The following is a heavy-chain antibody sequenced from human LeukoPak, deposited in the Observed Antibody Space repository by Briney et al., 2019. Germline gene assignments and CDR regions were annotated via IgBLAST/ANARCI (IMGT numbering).Heavy chain of an antibody. J-gene: IGHJ4*02. Sequence: SETLSLTCSVSGYSIRSGYHWAWIRQSPGKGLEWLGSIYQSGSTYDNPSLKRRVTMSVDTSRKQFSLNMRHVTAADTAVYYCARDRVDSGFDYWGQGTLVTVSS. D-gene: IGHD3-10*01. CDR1: GYSIRSGYH. CDR2: IYQSGST. CDR3: ARDRVDSGFDY. V-gene: IGHV4-38-2*02.